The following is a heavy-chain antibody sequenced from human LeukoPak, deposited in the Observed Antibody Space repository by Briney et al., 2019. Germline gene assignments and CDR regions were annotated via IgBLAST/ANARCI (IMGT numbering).Heavy chain of an antibody. J-gene: IGHJ4*02. Sequence: SETLSLTCAVYGGSFSGYYWSWIRQPPGKGLEWIGEINHSGSTNYNPSLKSRVTISVDTSKNQFSLKLSSVTAADTAVYYCAATVVPAASYYFDYWGQGTLVTVSS. V-gene: IGHV4-34*01. CDR1: GGSFSGYY. D-gene: IGHD2-2*01. CDR2: INHSGST. CDR3: AATVVPAASYYFDY.